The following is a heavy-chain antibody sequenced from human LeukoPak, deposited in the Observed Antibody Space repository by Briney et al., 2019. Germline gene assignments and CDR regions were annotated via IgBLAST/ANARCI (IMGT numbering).Heavy chain of an antibody. D-gene: IGHD3-9*01. CDR2: IHYNGNT. J-gene: IGHJ6*03. V-gene: IGHV4-39*01. CDR3: GRLDGLTLYYHYMDV. Sequence: SETLSLTCTVSGGSISSSSYYWGWIRQPPGKGLEWVGSIHYNGNTYYNPSLKSRVTISADTSKNQFSLKLTSVTAADTAVYYCGRLDGLTLYYHYMDVWGKGTTVTVSS. CDR1: GGSISSSSYY.